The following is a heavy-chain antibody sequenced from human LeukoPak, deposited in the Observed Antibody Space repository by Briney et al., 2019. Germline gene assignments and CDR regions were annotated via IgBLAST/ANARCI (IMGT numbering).Heavy chain of an antibody. CDR1: GITFSSYA. Sequence: PAASLRLSCAASGITFSSYAMSWVRQAPGKGLEWVSGISGSGGSTYYADSVKGRFTISRDNSKNTLYLQMNSLRAEDTAVYYCAKWGIVVVPAASVWGQGTTVTVSS. V-gene: IGHV3-23*01. J-gene: IGHJ6*02. CDR3: AKWGIVVVPAASV. CDR2: ISGSGGST. D-gene: IGHD2-2*01.